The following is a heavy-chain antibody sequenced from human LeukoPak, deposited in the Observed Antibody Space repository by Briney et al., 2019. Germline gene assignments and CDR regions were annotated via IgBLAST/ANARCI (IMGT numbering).Heavy chain of an antibody. J-gene: IGHJ4*02. Sequence: GGSLRLSCAASESTFITYVMNWVRQAPGKGLERVATISGSGRSTYYADSVKGRFTISRDNSKHTLFLQMASLRAEDTAVYYCVKASSSSWSSFDYWGQGTLVTVSS. CDR3: VKASSSSWSSFDY. CDR2: ISGSGRST. V-gene: IGHV3-23*01. CDR1: ESTFITYV. D-gene: IGHD6-13*01.